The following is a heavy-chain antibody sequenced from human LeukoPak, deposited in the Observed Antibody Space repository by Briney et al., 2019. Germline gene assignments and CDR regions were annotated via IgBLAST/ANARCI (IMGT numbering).Heavy chain of an antibody. D-gene: IGHD1-1*01. CDR1: GFTFSTYW. CDR3: ARDGSRNEYTNYYYMDV. Sequence: GGSLRLSCAASGFTFSTYWMHWVRQAPGKGLMWVSRINSDESRTSYADSVKGRFTISRDNAKNTLYLQMNSLRSEDTAVYYCARDGSRNEYTNYYYMDVWGKGTTVTISS. CDR2: INSDESRT. V-gene: IGHV3-74*01. J-gene: IGHJ6*03.